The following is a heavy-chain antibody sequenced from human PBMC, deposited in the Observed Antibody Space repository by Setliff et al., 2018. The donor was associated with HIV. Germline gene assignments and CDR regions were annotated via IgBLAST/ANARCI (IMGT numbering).Heavy chain of an antibody. V-gene: IGHV1-69*05. CDR1: GGTFSSYA. D-gene: IGHD6-19*01. CDR3: ARDGLLVAGIRFDY. J-gene: IGHJ4*01. CDR2: IIPAFGTA. Sequence: ASVKVSCKPSGGTFSSYAVSWVRQAPGQGLEWMGGIIPAFGTANYAQKFQGRVTITTDESTSTAYMELSGLRSEDTAVYFCARDGLLVAGIRFDYRGQGTLVTVSS.